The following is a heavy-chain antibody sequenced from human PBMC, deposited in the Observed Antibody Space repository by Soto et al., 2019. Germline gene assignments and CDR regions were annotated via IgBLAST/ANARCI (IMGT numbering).Heavy chain of an antibody. D-gene: IGHD3-3*01. J-gene: IGHJ3*02. V-gene: IGHV3-23*01. CDR3: ARGPTIFGVGVDAFDI. Sequence: EVQMLESGGGLVQPGGSLRLSCAASGFTLSSYALSWVRQAPGKGLEGVSGISGSGGFTFDADSVRGRFTISRDNSMNTLYLQMNSLRVEDTAVYYCARGPTIFGVGVDAFDIWGQGTMATVSS. CDR1: GFTLSSYA. CDR2: ISGSGGFT.